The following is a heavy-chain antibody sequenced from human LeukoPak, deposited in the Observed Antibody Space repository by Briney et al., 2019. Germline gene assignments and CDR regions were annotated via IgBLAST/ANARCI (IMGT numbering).Heavy chain of an antibody. D-gene: IGHD1-26*01. CDR1: GNSFTGYY. Sequence: GASVKVSCKASGNSFTGYYVHWVRQALGQGLEWMGWMSPDSDGTNFAQNFQGRVSTTRDTSIRTVYLELRSLRADDTAVYYCANQEGIGAPGAWFDNWGQGTLVTVSS. V-gene: IGHV1-2*02. CDR3: ANQEGIGAPGAWFDN. J-gene: IGHJ4*02. CDR2: MSPDSDGT.